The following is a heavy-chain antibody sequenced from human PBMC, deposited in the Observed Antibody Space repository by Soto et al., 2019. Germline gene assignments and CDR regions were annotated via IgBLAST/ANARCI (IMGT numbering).Heavy chain of an antibody. CDR1: GFTFSSYA. D-gene: IGHD5-12*01. Sequence: GGSLRLSCAASGFTFSSYAVSWVRQAPGKGLEWVSAISGSGGSTYYADSVKGRFTISRDNAKNSLYLQMNSLRDEDTAVYYCAVSYVDIVATIDNMDVWGQGTTVTVS. J-gene: IGHJ6*02. CDR3: AVSYVDIVATIDNMDV. V-gene: IGHV3-23*01. CDR2: ISGSGGST.